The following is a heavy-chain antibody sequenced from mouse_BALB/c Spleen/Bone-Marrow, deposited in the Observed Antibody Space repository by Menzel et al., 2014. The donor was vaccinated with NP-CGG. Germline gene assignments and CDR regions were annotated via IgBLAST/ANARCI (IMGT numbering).Heavy chain of an antibody. CDR2: IYPGDGDT. J-gene: IGHJ2*01. V-gene: IGHV1-82*01. D-gene: IGHD1-1*01. CDR3: AGNSYYGSSYNYFDY. Sequence: QVQLQQSGPELVKPGASVKISCKASGYAFSSSWMNWVKQRPGQGLEWIGRIYPGDGDTNYNGKFKGKATLTADKSSSAAYMQLSSLTSVDSAVYFCAGNSYYGSSYNYFDYWGQGTTLTVSS. CDR1: GYAFSSSW.